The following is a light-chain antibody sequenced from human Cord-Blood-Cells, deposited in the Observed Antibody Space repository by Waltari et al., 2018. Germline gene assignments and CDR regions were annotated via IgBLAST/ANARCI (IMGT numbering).Light chain of an antibody. Sequence: ETALTQSPLTLSVSPWASAILSCRATQSVTTSLAWYQQKPGRAPRLPIYGASTKATGIPARFSGSGSGTEFALNISSQQSEDCAVYFCQQYNIWPPDTFSQGTKLEIK. CDR3: QQYNIWPPDT. CDR2: GAS. J-gene: IGKJ2*01. CDR1: QSVTTS. V-gene: IGKV3-15*01.